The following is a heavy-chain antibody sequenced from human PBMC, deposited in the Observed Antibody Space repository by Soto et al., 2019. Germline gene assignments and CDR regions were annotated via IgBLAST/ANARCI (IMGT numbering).Heavy chain of an antibody. Sequence: QVQLVQSGAEVKKPGASVKVSCKVSGYTLTELSMHWVRQAPGKGLEWMGGFDLEDGATIYAQKFQGRGTMTEDTSTDTAFMELTSLRSEDTAVYYCATGPVGSSWYSGLLDFWGQGTLVTVSS. J-gene: IGHJ4*02. D-gene: IGHD6-13*01. CDR3: ATGPVGSSWYSGLLDF. CDR2: FDLEDGAT. V-gene: IGHV1-24*01. CDR1: GYTLTELS.